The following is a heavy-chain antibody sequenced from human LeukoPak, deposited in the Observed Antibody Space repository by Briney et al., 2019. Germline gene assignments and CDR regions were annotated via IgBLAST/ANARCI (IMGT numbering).Heavy chain of an antibody. D-gene: IGHD5-18*01. Sequence: SETLSLTCAVSGYPISSGYYWGWIRQPPGKGLEWVGSIHHSGSTYYSPSLKSRVTTSMDTSKNQFSLKMTSVIAADTAVYYCARDRGLFRGYSYGPELVWGQGTLVTVSS. CDR1: GYPISSGYY. CDR2: IHHSGST. V-gene: IGHV4-38-2*02. CDR3: ARDRGLFRGYSYGPELV. J-gene: IGHJ4*02.